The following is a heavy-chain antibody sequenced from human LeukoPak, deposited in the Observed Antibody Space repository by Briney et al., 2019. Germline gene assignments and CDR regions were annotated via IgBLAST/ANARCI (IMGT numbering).Heavy chain of an antibody. Sequence: SETLSLTCTVSGGSISNYYWSWIRQPPGEGLEWIGYISYSGSTNYNPSLKSRVTISVDTSKNQFSLKLSSVTATDTAVYSCARPYSGSARGSFDIWGQGTMVTVSS. J-gene: IGHJ3*02. V-gene: IGHV4-59*01. CDR3: ARPYSGSARGSFDI. CDR2: ISYSGST. CDR1: GGSISNYY. D-gene: IGHD1-26*01.